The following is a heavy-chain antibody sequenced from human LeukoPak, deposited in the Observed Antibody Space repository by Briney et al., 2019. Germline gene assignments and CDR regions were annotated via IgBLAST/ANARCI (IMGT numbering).Heavy chain of an antibody. D-gene: IGHD3-3*01. J-gene: IGHJ4*02. V-gene: IGHV3-7*01. CDR1: GFTFSSYW. Sequence: GGSLRLSCAASGFTFSSYWMSWVRQAPGKGLEWVANIKQDGSEKYYVDSVKGRFTISRDNAKNSLYLQMNSLRAEDMAVYYCARGSYDFWSGYLYYFDYWGQGTLVTVSS. CDR3: ARGSYDFWSGYLYYFDY. CDR2: IKQDGSEK.